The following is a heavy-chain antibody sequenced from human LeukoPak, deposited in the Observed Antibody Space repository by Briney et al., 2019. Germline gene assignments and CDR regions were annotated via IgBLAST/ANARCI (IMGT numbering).Heavy chain of an antibody. CDR1: GFTFSSYG. D-gene: IGHD4-17*01. CDR2: IWYDGSNK. CDR3: ARPGSYYGDYAWRHAFDI. J-gene: IGHJ3*02. Sequence: GRSLRLSCEASGFTFSSYGMHWVRQAPGQVLEWVAVIWYDGSNKYYADSEKGRFTISRDNSKNTLYLQMNSLRAEDTAVYYCARPGSYYGDYAWRHAFDIWGQGTMVTVSS. V-gene: IGHV3-33*01.